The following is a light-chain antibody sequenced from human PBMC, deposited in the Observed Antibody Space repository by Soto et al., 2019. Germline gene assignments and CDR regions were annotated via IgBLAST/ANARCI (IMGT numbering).Light chain of an antibody. CDR2: EVN. J-gene: IGLJ1*01. Sequence: QSALTQPPSASGSPGQSVAISCTGTTSDIGGYNYVSWYQQHPGKAPTLMIYEVNKRPSGVPDRFAGSKSGNTASLTVSGLQDEDEADYYCSSHGGNSPYVFGTGTKLTVL. CDR1: TSDIGGYNY. CDR3: SSHGGNSPYV. V-gene: IGLV2-8*01.